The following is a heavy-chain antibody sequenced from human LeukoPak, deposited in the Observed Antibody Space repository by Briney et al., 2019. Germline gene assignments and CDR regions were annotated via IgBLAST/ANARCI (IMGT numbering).Heavy chain of an antibody. V-gene: IGHV4-34*01. CDR1: GGSINSYY. CDR3: ARDPDY. J-gene: IGHJ4*02. Sequence: PSETLSLTCTVSGGSINSYYWSWIRQPPGKGLEWIGEINHSGSTNYNPSLKSRVTISVDTSKNQFSLKLSSVTAADTAVYYCARDPDYWGQGTLVTVSS. CDR2: INHSGST.